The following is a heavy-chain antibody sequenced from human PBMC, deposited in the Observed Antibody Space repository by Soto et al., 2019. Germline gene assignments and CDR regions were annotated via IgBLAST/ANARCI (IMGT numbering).Heavy chain of an antibody. Sequence: QVQLVQSGAEVKKPGASVKVSCKASGYTITSYGISWVRQAPGQGLEWMGWISAYNGNTNYAQKLQGRVTMTTDTSTSTADRELRSLRSDDTAVYYCARVGEGTAMVGYYFDYWGQGTLVTVSS. CDR2: ISAYNGNT. CDR3: ARVGEGTAMVGYYFDY. V-gene: IGHV1-18*01. J-gene: IGHJ4*02. D-gene: IGHD5-18*01. CDR1: GYTITSYG.